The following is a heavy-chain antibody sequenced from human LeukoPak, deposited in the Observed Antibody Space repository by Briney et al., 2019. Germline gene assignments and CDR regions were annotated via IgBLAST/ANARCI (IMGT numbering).Heavy chain of an antibody. CDR1: GFTFSSYA. J-gene: IGHJ4*01. Sequence: GGSLRLSCAASGFTFSSYAMSWVRQAPGKGLEWVSIIWNDASKQYYAESVQGRFTISRDNSKNTVYLQMNSLRAEDTAVYYCARSNGGVPIGGGHSSGWADYRGHGTLVTVSS. CDR3: ARSNGGVPIGGGHSSGWADY. CDR2: IWNDASKQ. V-gene: IGHV3-33*08. D-gene: IGHD6-19*01.